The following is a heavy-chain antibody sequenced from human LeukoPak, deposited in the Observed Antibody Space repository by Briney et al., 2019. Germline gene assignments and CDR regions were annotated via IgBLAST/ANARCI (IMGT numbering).Heavy chain of an antibody. J-gene: IGHJ4*02. D-gene: IGHD6-6*01. CDR3: ARGGIAARPFDY. CDR2: MNPNSGNT. CDR1: GYPLTNYD. Sequence: ASVKVSCNASGYPLTNYDINWVRQATGQGLEWMGWMNPNSGNTGYAKKFQGRVNITRNTSISTAYMELSSLRSEDTAVYYCARGGIAARPFDYWGQGTLVTVSS. V-gene: IGHV1-8*03.